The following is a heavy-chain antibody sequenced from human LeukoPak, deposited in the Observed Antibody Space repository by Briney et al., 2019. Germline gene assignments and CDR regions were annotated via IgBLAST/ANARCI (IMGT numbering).Heavy chain of an antibody. D-gene: IGHD5-24*01. CDR1: GFTFSSYA. CDR2: ISYDGSNK. V-gene: IGHV3-30*04. Sequence: GGSLRLSCAASGFTFSSYAMHWVRQAPGKGLEWVAVISYDGSNKYYADSVKGRFTISRDNAKNSLYLQMNSLRAEDTAVYYCTLEMAIWGQGTMVTVSS. CDR3: TLEMAI. J-gene: IGHJ3*02.